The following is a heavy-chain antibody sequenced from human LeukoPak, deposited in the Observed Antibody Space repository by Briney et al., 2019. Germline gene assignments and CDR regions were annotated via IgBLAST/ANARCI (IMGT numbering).Heavy chain of an antibody. CDR1: GGSISSHY. CDR2: IYYSGST. J-gene: IGHJ5*02. CDR3: ARFETSYYDFWSAQNWFDP. D-gene: IGHD3-3*01. Sequence: PSETLSLTCTVSGGSISSHYWSWIRQPPGKGLEWIGYIYYSGSTNYNPSLKSRVTISVDTSKNQFSLKLSSVTAADTAAYYCARFETSYYDFWSAQNWFDPWGQGTLVTVSS. V-gene: IGHV4-59*11.